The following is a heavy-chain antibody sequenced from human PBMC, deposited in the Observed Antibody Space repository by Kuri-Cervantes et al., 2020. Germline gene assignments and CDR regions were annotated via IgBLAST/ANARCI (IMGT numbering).Heavy chain of an antibody. V-gene: IGHV1-24*01. CDR1: GYTLTELS. Sequence: ASVKVSCKVSGYTLTELSMHWVRQAPGKGLEWMGGIIPVHDTTTYAQKFQDRVTLTADESTSTAYMELSSLRSDDTAVYYCARRIVGWVEDWFDPWGQGTLVTVSS. D-gene: IGHD1-26*01. J-gene: IGHJ5*02. CDR2: IIPVHDTT. CDR3: ARRIVGWVEDWFDP.